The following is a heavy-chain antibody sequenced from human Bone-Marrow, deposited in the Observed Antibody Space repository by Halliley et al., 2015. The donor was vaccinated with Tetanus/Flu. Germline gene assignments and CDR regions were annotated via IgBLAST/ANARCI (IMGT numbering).Heavy chain of an antibody. Sequence: WLSSLRDPSVSPFYADSVKGRFTISRDHLKNPVYLQMNSLPAGDTATYYCAKSLYRGELWGFDYWGQGALVSVSS. CDR3: AKSLYRGELWGFDY. J-gene: IGHJ4*02. V-gene: IGHV3-23*01. D-gene: IGHD3-16*01. CDR2: LRDPSVSP.